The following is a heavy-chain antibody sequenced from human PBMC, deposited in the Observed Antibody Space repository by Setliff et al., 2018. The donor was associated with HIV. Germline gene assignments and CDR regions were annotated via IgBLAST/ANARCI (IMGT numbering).Heavy chain of an antibody. Sequence: PGESLKISCKGSGYSFTSYWISWVRQMPGKGLEWMGRIDPSNSNTNYSPSFQGHVTISADKSISTAYLQRSSLKASDTAMYYCARHKNGAYSLDSWGQGTLVTVSS. CDR3: ARHKNGAYSLDS. CDR2: IDPSNSNT. J-gene: IGHJ4*02. V-gene: IGHV5-10-1*01. CDR1: GYSFTSYW. D-gene: IGHD4-17*01.